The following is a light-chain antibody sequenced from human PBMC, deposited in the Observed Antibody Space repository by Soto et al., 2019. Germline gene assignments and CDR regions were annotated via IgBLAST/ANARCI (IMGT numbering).Light chain of an antibody. V-gene: IGKV1-5*01. CDR2: DAS. Sequence: DIQMTQSPSTLSASVGDRVVITCRASQSITTWVAWYQQKSGKVPKLLIYDASSVESGVPSRFSGSVSGTEFYIATVGLQTDDFETYDSQQYNYSWTCSQRTKVEIK. J-gene: IGKJ1*01. CDR3: QQYNYSWT. CDR1: QSITTW.